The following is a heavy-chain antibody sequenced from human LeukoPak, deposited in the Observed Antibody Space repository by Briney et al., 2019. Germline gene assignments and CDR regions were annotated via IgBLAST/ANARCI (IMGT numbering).Heavy chain of an antibody. V-gene: IGHV3-66*01. Sequence: GGSLRLSCAASGFTVSSNYMSWVRQAPGKGLEWVSVIYSDGTISYADSVKGRFTISRDNSENTLYLQMNSLRVEDTAVYYCAREVGGGASGQWGQGTLVTVSS. CDR2: IYSDGTI. CDR3: AREVGGGASGQ. D-gene: IGHD3-16*01. J-gene: IGHJ4*02. CDR1: GFTVSSNY.